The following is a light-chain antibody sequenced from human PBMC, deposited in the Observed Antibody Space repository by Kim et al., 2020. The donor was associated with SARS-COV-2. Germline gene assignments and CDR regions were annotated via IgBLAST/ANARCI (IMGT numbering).Light chain of an antibody. CDR2: KAS. CDR3: QQYNSYQYT. Sequence: SATVGKRVTITGRASQSISSWLAWYQQKPGKAPKLLIYKASSLESGVPSRFSGSGSGTEFTLTISSLQPDDFATYYCQQYNSYQYTFGQGTKLEIK. J-gene: IGKJ2*01. V-gene: IGKV1-5*03. CDR1: QSISSW.